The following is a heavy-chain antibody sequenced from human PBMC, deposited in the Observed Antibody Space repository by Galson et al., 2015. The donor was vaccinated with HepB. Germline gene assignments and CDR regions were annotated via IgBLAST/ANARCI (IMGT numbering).Heavy chain of an antibody. CDR2: IRRKAYGGTT. D-gene: IGHD1-26*01. CDR3: ARDVKGIWDPGEFDF. Sequence: SLRLSCAASGFTFGDHSLSWFRQAPGKGLEWVGFIRRKAYGGTTEYAAYVKGRFTISRDNSKTIAYLHMNSLKTEDTGVYYCARDVKGIWDPGEFDFWGQGTLVSVSS. V-gene: IGHV3-49*03. CDR1: GFTFGDHS. J-gene: IGHJ4*02.